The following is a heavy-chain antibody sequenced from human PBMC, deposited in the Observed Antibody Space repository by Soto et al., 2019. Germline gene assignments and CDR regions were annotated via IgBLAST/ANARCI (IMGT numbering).Heavy chain of an antibody. CDR1: GYRLIDYG. CDR3: AREKDMGDYVGKSDAFDI. J-gene: IGHJ3*02. Sequence: ASVKVSCKASGYRLIDYGISWVRQAPGQGLEWLGWISPYSDQTDYAQNVQGRVTMTADRSTRTIYMQLRRLRSDDTAVYYCAREKDMGDYVGKSDAFDIWGQGTMVTDSS. D-gene: IGHD4-17*01. V-gene: IGHV1-18*04. CDR2: ISPYSDQT.